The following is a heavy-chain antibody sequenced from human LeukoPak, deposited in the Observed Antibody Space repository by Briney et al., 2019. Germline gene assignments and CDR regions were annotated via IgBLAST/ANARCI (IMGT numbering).Heavy chain of an antibody. CDR2: IYYSGST. Sequence: SETLSLTCTVSGGSISSYYWSWIRQPPGKGLEWIGYIYYSGSTNYNPSLKSRVTISVDTSKDQFSLKLSSVTAADTAVYYCARHGNPTGVAGLDFDYWGQGTLVTVSS. J-gene: IGHJ4*02. CDR1: GGSISSYY. D-gene: IGHD6-19*01. CDR3: ARHGNPTGVAGLDFDY. V-gene: IGHV4-59*08.